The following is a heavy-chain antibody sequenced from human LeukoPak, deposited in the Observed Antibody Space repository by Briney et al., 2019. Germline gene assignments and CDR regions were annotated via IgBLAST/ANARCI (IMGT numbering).Heavy chain of an antibody. CDR1: GFTFSSYW. J-gene: IGHJ5*02. CDR3: ARDQPKRIQHPHGVTSGGFDP. CDR2: INSDGSST. V-gene: IGHV3-74*01. D-gene: IGHD5-18*01. Sequence: GGSLRLSCAASGFTFSSYWMHWVRQAPGKGLVWVSRINSDGSSTSYADSVKGRFTISRDNAKNTLYLQMNSLRAEDTAVYYCARDQPKRIQHPHGVTSGGFDPWGQGTRVTVSS.